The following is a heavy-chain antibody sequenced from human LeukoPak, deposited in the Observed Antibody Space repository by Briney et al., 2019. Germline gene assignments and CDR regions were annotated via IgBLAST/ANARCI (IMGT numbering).Heavy chain of an antibody. D-gene: IGHD3-22*01. CDR2: ISSSGHTI. J-gene: IGHJ4*02. V-gene: IGHV3-11*01. Sequence: GGSLRLSCAASGFTFSDYYMSWIRQAPGKGLEWVSYISSSGHTIYYADSVKGRFTVSRDNAKNSLYLQMNSPRAEDTAVYYCAKEAYDSSGYYYVQGDYFDYWGQGTLVTVSS. CDR1: GFTFSDYY. CDR3: AKEAYDSSGYYYVQGDYFDY.